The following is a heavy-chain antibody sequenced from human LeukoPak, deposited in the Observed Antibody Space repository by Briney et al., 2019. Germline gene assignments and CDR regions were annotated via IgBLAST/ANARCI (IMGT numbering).Heavy chain of an antibody. CDR1: GFTFRSYW. D-gene: IGHD3-16*01. J-gene: IGHJ4*02. V-gene: IGHV3-74*01. CDR2: INSDGSST. CDR3: ARGGETYFDY. Sequence: GGSLRLSCAASGFTFRSYWMHWVRQAPGKGLVWVSRINSDGSSTNYADSVKGRFTISRDNSKNTLYLQMNSLRAEDTAVYYCARGGETYFDYWGQGTLVTVSS.